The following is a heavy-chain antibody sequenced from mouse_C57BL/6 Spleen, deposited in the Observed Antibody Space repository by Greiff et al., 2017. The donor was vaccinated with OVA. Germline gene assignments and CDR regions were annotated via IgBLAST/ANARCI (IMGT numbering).Heavy chain of an antibody. CDR1: GYTFTSYG. V-gene: IGHV1-81*01. Sequence: VKLVESGAELARPGASVKLSCKASGYTFTSYGISWVKQRTGQGLEWIGEIYPRSGNTYYNEKFKGKATLTADKSSSTAYMELRSLTSEDSAVYFCARRIHYGSSYGYFDYWGQGTTLTVSS. CDR2: IYPRSGNT. J-gene: IGHJ2*01. D-gene: IGHD1-1*01. CDR3: ARRIHYGSSYGYFDY.